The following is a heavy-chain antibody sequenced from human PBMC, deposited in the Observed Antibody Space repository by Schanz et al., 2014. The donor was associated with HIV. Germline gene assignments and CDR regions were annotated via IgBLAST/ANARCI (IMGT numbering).Heavy chain of an antibody. D-gene: IGHD3-16*01. CDR3: AIRTPMISFGAFDI. CDR1: RFTFSMYG. Sequence: EVQLLESGGGLVQPGGFLRLSCAASRFTFSMYGMSWVRQAPGKGLEWVSTISAGVGTASYADSVKGRFTISRDNSKKMLFLQMNRLRAEDTAVYYCAIRTPMISFGAFDIWGRGTMVTVSS. CDR2: ISAGVGTA. J-gene: IGHJ3*02. V-gene: IGHV3-23*01.